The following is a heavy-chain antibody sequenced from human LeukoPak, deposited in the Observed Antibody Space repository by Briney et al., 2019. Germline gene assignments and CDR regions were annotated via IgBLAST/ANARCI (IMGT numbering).Heavy chain of an antibody. D-gene: IGHD4-17*01. CDR2: IYYSGST. Sequence: PSETLSLTCTVSGGSISSSSYYWGWIRQPPGKGLEWIGSIYYSGSTYYNPSLKSRVTISVDTSKNQFSLKLSSVTAADTAVYYCARVGDYGDYGNFDYWGQGTLVTVSS. J-gene: IGHJ4*02. V-gene: IGHV4-39*01. CDR1: GGSISSSSYY. CDR3: ARVGDYGDYGNFDY.